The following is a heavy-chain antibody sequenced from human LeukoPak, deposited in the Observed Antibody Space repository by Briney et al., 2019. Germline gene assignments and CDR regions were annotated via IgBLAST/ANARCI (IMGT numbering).Heavy chain of an antibody. V-gene: IGHV4-38-2*01. J-gene: IGHJ4*02. CDR2: IYNSVST. CDR3: ARNASTGYFDY. D-gene: IGHD3-16*01. Sequence: SETLSLTCGVSGYSVSNSYYWGWIRQPPGKGLEWIGSIYNSVSTYYNPSLKSRVTMSVDTPKNQFSLKLTSVTAADTAVYYCARNASTGYFDYWGQGTLVTVSS. CDR1: GYSVSNSYY.